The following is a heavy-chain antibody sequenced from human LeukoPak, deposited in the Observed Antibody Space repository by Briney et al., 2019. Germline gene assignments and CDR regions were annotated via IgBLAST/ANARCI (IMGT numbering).Heavy chain of an antibody. J-gene: IGHJ3*02. D-gene: IGHD2-8*02. CDR3: ARHMGTVVTGTGGDAFDT. Sequence: PSETLSLTCTVSGASVSSSTYYWGWIRQPPGKGLGWIGTFYYSGSTHYNPSLKSRVTISVDRSKNQFSLKLTSVTAADTAVYHCARHMGTVVTGTGGDAFDTWGQGTMVTVSS. V-gene: IGHV4-39*01. CDR2: FYYSGST. CDR1: GASVSSSTYY.